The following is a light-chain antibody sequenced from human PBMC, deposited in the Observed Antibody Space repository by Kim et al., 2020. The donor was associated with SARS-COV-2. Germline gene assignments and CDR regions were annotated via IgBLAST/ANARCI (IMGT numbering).Light chain of an antibody. CDR1: QSISTY. J-gene: IGKJ4*01. V-gene: IGKV1-39*01. CDR3: QQSHTAPLLT. Sequence: DIQMTQSPSSLSASVGDRVAIACRASQSISTYLNWYQQKPGKAPKPLIYAASSLQSGVPSRFSGSGSGTDFTLTISSLQPEDFATYYCQQSHTAPLLTFGGGTKVDI. CDR2: AAS.